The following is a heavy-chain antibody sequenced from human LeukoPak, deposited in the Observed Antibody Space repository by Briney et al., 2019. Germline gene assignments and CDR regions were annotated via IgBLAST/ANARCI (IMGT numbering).Heavy chain of an antibody. CDR2: ISYDGSNK. CDR1: GFTFSSYA. CDR3: ARGPPHYDSSGNMLDY. J-gene: IGHJ4*02. V-gene: IGHV3-30*04. D-gene: IGHD3-22*01. Sequence: GGSLRLSCAASGFTFSSYAMHWVRQAPGKGLEWVAVISYDGSNKYYTDSVKGRFTISRDNSKNTLYLQMNSLRAEDTAVYYCARGPPHYDSSGNMLDYWGQGTLVTVSS.